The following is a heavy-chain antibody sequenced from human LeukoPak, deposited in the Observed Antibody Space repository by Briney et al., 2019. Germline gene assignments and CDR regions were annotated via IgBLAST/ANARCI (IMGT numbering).Heavy chain of an antibody. CDR3: ARANLGAFDV. D-gene: IGHD4/OR15-4a*01. J-gene: IGHJ3*01. Sequence: GGSLRLSCAASGFTFSSYWMHWVRQAPGKGLVWVSRSNSDGSITNYADSVKGRFTISIDNTRNTLFRQMNSLRAEDTAVYYCARANLGAFDVWGQGTMVTVSS. V-gene: IGHV3-74*01. CDR2: SNSDGSIT. CDR1: GFTFSSYW.